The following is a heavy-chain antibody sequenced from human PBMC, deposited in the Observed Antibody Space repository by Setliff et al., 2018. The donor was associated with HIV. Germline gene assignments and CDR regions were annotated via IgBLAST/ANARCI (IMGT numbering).Heavy chain of an antibody. CDR1: GFTFSSFA. J-gene: IGHJ3*02. CDR2: ISGHSVTT. D-gene: IGHD6-19*01. CDR3: AKGSVVGSAWGGAFDI. V-gene: IGHV3-23*01. Sequence: GSLRLSCAASGFTFSSFAVSWVRQAPGKGPELVSSISGHSVTTYYADSVKGRFTVSRDNSRSTLYREMISLGAEDTAVYYCAKGSVVGSAWGGAFDIWGQGTMVTVSS.